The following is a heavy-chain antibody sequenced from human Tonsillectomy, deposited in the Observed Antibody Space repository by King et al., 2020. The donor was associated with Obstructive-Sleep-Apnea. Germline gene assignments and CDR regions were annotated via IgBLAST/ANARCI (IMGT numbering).Heavy chain of an antibody. CDR3: ARVLGYCSSTSWGGVDY. J-gene: IGHJ4*02. Sequence: VQLVESGAEVKRLGASVKVSCKASGYTFTSHDINWVRQATGQGLEWMGWMNPNSGNAGFAQKFQGRVTMTRDTSISTAYMELSGLRSEDTAVYYCARVLGYCSSTSWGGVDYWGQGTLVTVSS. CDR2: MNPNSGNA. CDR1: GYTFTSHD. V-gene: IGHV1-8*01. D-gene: IGHD2-2*01.